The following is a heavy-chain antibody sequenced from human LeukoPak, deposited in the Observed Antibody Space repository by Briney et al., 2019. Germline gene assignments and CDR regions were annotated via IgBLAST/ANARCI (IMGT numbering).Heavy chain of an antibody. CDR1: GYTFTTYA. D-gene: IGHD2-15*01. Sequence: ASVKVSCKASGYTFTTYAMNWVRQAPGQGLEWMGWINTNTGNPTYAQGFTGRFVFSLDTSVSTAYLQISSLKAEDTAVYYCARKSVAATPRDIVYQYSYMDVWGKGTTVTVSS. J-gene: IGHJ6*03. CDR3: ARKSVAATPRDIVYQYSYMDV. CDR2: INTNTGNP. V-gene: IGHV7-4-1*02.